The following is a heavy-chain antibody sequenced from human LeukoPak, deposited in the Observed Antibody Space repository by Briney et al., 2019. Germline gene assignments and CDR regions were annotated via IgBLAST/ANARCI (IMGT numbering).Heavy chain of an antibody. CDR1: GFTFSDFW. V-gene: IGHV3-7*01. J-gene: IGHJ4*01. CDR2: INQNGGET. D-gene: IGHD6-13*01. Sequence: GGSLRLSCAVFGFTFSDFWMNWVRRSPGKGPEWVASINQNGGETSYVDSVKGRFTISRDNPKNSLYLQMSSLRAEDTAVYYCARDGTAPGLYFDLWGQGTLVTVSS. CDR3: ARDGTAPGLYFDL.